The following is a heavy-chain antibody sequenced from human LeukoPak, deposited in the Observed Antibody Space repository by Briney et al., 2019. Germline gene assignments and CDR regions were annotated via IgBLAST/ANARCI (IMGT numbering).Heavy chain of an antibody. CDR1: GFTFSSYA. CDR2: VSGSGGST. J-gene: IGHJ4*02. CDR3: AKDLDIVATITGN. V-gene: IGHV3-23*01. D-gene: IGHD5-12*01. Sequence: GGSLRLSCAAPGFTFSSYAMSWIRQPPGKGLEWVAGVSGSGGSTYYADSVKGRFTISRDNSKNTLYLQMTSLRADDTAFYYCAKDLDIVATITGNWGQGTLVTVSS.